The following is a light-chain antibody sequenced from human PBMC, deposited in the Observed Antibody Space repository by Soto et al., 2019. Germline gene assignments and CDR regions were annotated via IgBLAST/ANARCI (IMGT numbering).Light chain of an antibody. J-gene: IGLJ2*01. V-gene: IGLV2-8*01. CDR2: EVS. CDR3: SSYAGSNIYVV. Sequence: LTQPPSASGSPGQSVTISCTGTSSDVGGYNYVSWYQQHPGKAPKLMLYEVSTRPSGVPDRFSGSKSGNTAALTVSGLQAEDEADYYCSSYAGSNIYVVFGGGTKLTVL. CDR1: SSDVGGYNY.